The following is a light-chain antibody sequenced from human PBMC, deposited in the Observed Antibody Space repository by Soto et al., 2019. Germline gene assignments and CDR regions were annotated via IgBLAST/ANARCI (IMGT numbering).Light chain of an antibody. CDR3: QQSYRIPLT. CDR2: DAS. J-gene: IGKJ1*01. Sequence: AYVGDRVTITCRASQSISSWLAWYQQKPGKAPKLLIYDASSLESGVPSRFSGSGSGTEFTLTISSLQTEDFATYYCQQSYRIPLTFGQGTKVAIK. CDR1: QSISSW. V-gene: IGKV1-5*01.